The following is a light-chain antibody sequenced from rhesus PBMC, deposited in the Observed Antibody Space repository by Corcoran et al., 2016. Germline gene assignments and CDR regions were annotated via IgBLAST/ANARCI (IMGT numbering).Light chain of an antibody. CDR3: QQHNSYPRT. V-gene: IGKV1-25*01. J-gene: IGKJ4*01. CDR1: QGISKY. CDR2: DGA. Sequence: DIQMTQSPSSLSASVGDTVTITCQASQGISKYLAWYQQKPGKAPKLLIYDGATFQSGVPSRFRGSGSGTEFTLTIRSLQPEDFATYYCQQHNSYPRTFGGGTKVELK.